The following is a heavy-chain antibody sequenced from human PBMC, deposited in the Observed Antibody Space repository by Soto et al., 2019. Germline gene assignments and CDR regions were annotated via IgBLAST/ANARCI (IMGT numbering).Heavy chain of an antibody. J-gene: IGHJ4*02. CDR1: GGSFNRHT. CDR2: IIPIFGTA. D-gene: IGHD3-16*01. V-gene: IGHV1-69*01. Sequence: QVQLVQSGAEVRKPGSSVRVSCKASGGSFNRHTISWVRQAPGQGLEWMGGIIPIFGTANHAQQFQGRVTIIADESTITVYIELTCLRSDDTAIYYCATGWGYAITDYYYAYWGQGTLVIVSS. CDR3: ATGWGYAITDYYYAY.